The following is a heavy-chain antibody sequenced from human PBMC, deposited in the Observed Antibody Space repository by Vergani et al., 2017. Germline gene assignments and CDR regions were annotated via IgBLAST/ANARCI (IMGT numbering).Heavy chain of an antibody. CDR2: MDYSGST. CDR3: ACKRGACRAAYCHSYDF. V-gene: IGHV4-39*01. Sequence: QVQLQESGPGLVKPSETLSLTCTVSGDSVISTDYHWGWIRQPPGKGLEWIGSMDYSGSTSYNPSLESRISISFETPKNQFSLRLTSATAADTAVYYCACKRGACRAAYCHSYDFWGPGTLVGVSS. D-gene: IGHD2-15*01. CDR1: GDSVISTDYH. J-gene: IGHJ4*02.